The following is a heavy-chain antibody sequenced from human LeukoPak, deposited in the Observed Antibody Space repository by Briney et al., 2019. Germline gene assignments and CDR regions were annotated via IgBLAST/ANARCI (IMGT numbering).Heavy chain of an antibody. CDR2: IYPRDGST. CDR1: GYTFTSNY. V-gene: IGHV1-46*01. CDR3: ARDQEGFDY. Sequence: ASVKVSCTTSGYTFTSNYIHWVRQAPGQGLEWMGMIYPRDGSTSYAQKFQGRVTVTRDTSTSTVHMELSGLRSEDTAVYYCARDQEGFDYWGQGTLVTVSS. J-gene: IGHJ4*02.